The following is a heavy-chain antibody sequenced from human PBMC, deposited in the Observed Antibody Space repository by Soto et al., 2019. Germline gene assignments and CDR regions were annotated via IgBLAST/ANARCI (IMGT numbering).Heavy chain of an antibody. D-gene: IGHD4-17*01. V-gene: IGHV4-59*01. J-gene: IGHJ4*02. CDR2: IYYSGST. Sequence: PSETLSLTCAVSGGSITSYYWSWVRQPPGKGLEWIGYIYYSGSTNYNPSLKNRVTISVDTSKNQFSLKLSSVTAADTAVYYCARSRYGAITNPYYFDYWGQGTLVTVSS. CDR1: GGSITSYY. CDR3: ARSRYGAITNPYYFDY.